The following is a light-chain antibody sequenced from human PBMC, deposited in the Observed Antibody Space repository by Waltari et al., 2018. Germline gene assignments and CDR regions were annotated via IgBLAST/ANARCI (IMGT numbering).Light chain of an antibody. CDR1: SGTIATNY. CDR3: QSFDSSHVV. CDR2: EDN. Sequence: FMLTQPHSVSESPGKTVTISCTRSSGTIATNYVHWYQQRPGSAPTKVIYEDNQRPSGVPDRFSGSIDSSSNSASLIISGLKAEDEADYYCQSFDSSHVVFGGGTKLTVL. J-gene: IGLJ2*01. V-gene: IGLV6-57*03.